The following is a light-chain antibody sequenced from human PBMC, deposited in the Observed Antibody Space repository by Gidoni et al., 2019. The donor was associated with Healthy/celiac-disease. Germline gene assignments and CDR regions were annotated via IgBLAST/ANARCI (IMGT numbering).Light chain of an antibody. Sequence: EIVIPHSPATLSVSPGERATLSCRASQSVSSNLAWYQQKPGQAPRLLIYGASTRATGIPARFSGSGSGTEFTLTISSLQSEDFAVYYCQQYNNWPYTFGQGTKLEIK. J-gene: IGKJ2*01. V-gene: IGKV3-15*01. CDR2: GAS. CDR3: QQYNNWPYT. CDR1: QSVSSN.